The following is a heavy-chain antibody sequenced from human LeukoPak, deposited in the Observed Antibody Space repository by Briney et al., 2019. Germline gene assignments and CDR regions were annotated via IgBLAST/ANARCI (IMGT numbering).Heavy chain of an antibody. CDR2: INPNSGGT. CDR3: ARAPSEVWTQYY. Sequence: ASVKVSCKASGYTFTGYYMHWVRQAPGQGLEWMGWINPNSGGTNYAQKFQGRVTMTRDTSISTAYMELSRLRSDDTAVYYCARAPSEVWTQYYWGQGTLVTVSS. D-gene: IGHD3/OR15-3a*01. V-gene: IGHV1-2*02. CDR1: GYTFTGYY. J-gene: IGHJ4*02.